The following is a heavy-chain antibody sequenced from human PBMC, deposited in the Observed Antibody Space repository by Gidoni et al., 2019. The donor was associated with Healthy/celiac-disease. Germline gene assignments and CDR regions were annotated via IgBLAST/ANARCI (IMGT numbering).Heavy chain of an antibody. Sequence: QVQLVESGGGVVQPGRSLRLSCAASGFTFSSYAMHWVRQAPGKGLEWVAVISYDGSNKYYADSVKGRFTISRDNSKNTLYLQMNSLRAEDTAVYYCARGGITIFGVVAPDAFDIWGQGTMVTVSS. CDR3: ARGGITIFGVVAPDAFDI. D-gene: IGHD3-3*01. V-gene: IGHV3-30-3*01. CDR2: ISYDGSNK. CDR1: GFTFSSYA. J-gene: IGHJ3*02.